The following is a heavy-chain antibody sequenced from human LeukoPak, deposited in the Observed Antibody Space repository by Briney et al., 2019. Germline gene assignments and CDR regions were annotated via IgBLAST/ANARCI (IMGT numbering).Heavy chain of an antibody. V-gene: IGHV3-9*01. D-gene: IGHD3-9*01. CDR2: IRWICGSI. J-gene: IGHJ4*02. CDR1: GLTFDVYS. Sequence: GRCLSLSCAASGLTFDVYSMQWVRQARGKGLEWGSGIRWICGSIGYTDAVGGRFAFSRDNAENSLYLEMKSVRSEHTALYYCAKATNYDILTGYYMNWGQGTLVTVSS. CDR3: AKATNYDILTGYYMN.